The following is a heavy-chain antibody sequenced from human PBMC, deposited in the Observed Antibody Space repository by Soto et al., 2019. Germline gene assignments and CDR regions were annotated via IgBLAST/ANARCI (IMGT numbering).Heavy chain of an antibody. V-gene: IGHV3-7*01. J-gene: IGHJ4*02. CDR1: GFTLGNYW. CDR3: ATAEVDY. Sequence: GGSLRLSCLASGFTLGNYWMSWVRQAPGKGLEWVANIKEDGSQQYYADSVKGRFTVSRDNAKNTLYLQMNSLRAEDTAVYYCATAEVDYWGPGTLVTVSS. CDR2: IKEDGSQQ.